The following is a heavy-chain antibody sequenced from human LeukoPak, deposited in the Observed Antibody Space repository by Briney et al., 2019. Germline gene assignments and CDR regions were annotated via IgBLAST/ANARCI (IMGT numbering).Heavy chain of an antibody. D-gene: IGHD3-10*01. CDR2: IYYSGST. V-gene: IGHV4-39*07. CDR3: ARDQVPYYYGSGTTPDNY. J-gene: IGHJ4*02. Sequence: SETLSLTCTVSGGSISSSSYYWGWIRQPPGKGLEWIGSIYYSGSTYYNPSLKSRVTISVDTSKNQFSLKLSSVTAADTAVYYCARDQVPYYYGSGTTPDNYWGQGTLVTVSS. CDR1: GGSISSSSYY.